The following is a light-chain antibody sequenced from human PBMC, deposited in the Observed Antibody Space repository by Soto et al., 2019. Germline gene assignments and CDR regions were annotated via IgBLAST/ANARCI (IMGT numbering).Light chain of an antibody. CDR3: QQFSGSVT. J-gene: IGKJ4*01. Sequence: EVVLTQSPGTLSLSPGERATLSCRASQSVRSTYLGWYQQKPGQAPRLLIYGASKRQSGVPDRFSGGGSGTDFTLPISSLQPEGFAVYYCQQFSGSVTFGGGTKVDIK. CDR1: QSVRSTY. V-gene: IGKV3-20*01. CDR2: GAS.